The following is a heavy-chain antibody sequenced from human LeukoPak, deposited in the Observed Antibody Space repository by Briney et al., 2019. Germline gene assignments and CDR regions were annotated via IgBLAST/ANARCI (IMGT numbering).Heavy chain of an antibody. V-gene: IGHV3-48*01. D-gene: IGHD3-22*01. J-gene: IGHJ4*02. CDR1: GCTFNTYT. Sequence: PVGSLRLSCAASGCTFNTYTMNWVGQAAGKGREWVAYSSGSSGIIEYADSVRGRINLSRDNAKNSLYLQMNRLRAEDTAVYYCARGSTSYESSGQVPFDYWGQGTLVTGSS. CDR2: SSGSSGII. CDR3: ARGSTSYESSGQVPFDY.